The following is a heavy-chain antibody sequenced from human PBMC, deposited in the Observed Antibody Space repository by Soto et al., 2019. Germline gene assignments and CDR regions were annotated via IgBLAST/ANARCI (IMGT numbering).Heavy chain of an antibody. V-gene: IGHV4-61*01. CDR1: GGSVSSGSYY. D-gene: IGHD2-21*02. J-gene: IGHJ5*02. CDR2: IYYSGST. CDR3: ARAYCGGDCYSGNWFDP. Sequence: SETLSLTCTVSGGSVSSGSYYWSWIRQPPGKGLEWIGYIYYSGSTNYNPSLKSRVTISVDTSKNQFSLKLSSVTAADTAVYYCARAYCGGDCYSGNWFDPWGQGTLVTVSS.